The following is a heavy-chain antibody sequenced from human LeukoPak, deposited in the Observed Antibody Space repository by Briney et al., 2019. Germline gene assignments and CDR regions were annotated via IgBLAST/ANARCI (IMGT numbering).Heavy chain of an antibody. CDR3: ARDPSSGWYLKGWFDP. CDR2: ISGSGGRT. CDR1: GFSFSNYA. J-gene: IGHJ5*02. D-gene: IGHD6-19*01. V-gene: IGHV3-23*01. Sequence: PGGSLRLSCAASGFSFSNYAMNWVRQAPGKGLEWVSGISGSGGRTYYADSVKGRFSISRDNSKNTLYLQMNSLRAEDTAVYYCARDPSSGWYLKGWFDPWGQGTLVTVSS.